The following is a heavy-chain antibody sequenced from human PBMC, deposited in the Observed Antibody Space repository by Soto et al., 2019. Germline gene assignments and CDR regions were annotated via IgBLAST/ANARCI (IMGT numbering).Heavy chain of an antibody. CDR1: GGFISSGDYY. Sequence: QVQLQESGPGLVKPSQTLSLTCTVSGGFISSGDYYWNWIRQHPGKGLEWIGYIYYSGSTYYNPSLKRRVTISVDTSKNQFSLKLSSVTAADTSVYYCARWWSGSRQGFDPWGQGTRVTVSS. V-gene: IGHV4-31*03. CDR3: ARWWSGSRQGFDP. D-gene: IGHD3-3*01. J-gene: IGHJ5*02. CDR2: IYYSGST.